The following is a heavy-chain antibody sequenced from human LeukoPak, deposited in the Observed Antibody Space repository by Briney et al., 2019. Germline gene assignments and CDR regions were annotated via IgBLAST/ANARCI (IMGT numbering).Heavy chain of an antibody. CDR2: ISYGGTNI. D-gene: IGHD1/OR15-1a*01. Sequence: GGSLRLSCAASGFIFSTYSMHWVRQAPGKGLEWVAVISYGGTNINYADSVRGRFTISRDDSKNTLYLQMYSLTTEDTAVYYCARDNNGDYWGQGTLVTVSS. CDR3: ARDNNGDY. J-gene: IGHJ4*02. V-gene: IGHV3-30*03. CDR1: GFIFSTYS.